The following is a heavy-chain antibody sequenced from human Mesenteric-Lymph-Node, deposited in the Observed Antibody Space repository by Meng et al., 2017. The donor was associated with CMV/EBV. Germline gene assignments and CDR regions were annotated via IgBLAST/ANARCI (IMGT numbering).Heavy chain of an antibody. D-gene: IGHD2-2*01. CDR2: IHQDGTDT. CDR3: ARDMRHQKATFDY. J-gene: IGHJ4*01. CDR1: GFTFSDYW. V-gene: IGHV3-7*01. Sequence: GGSLRLSCAASGFTFSDYWMSWVRQAPGQGLEWVTNIHQDGTDTYYVDSVKGRFTISKDIAQHSVFLQMDSLRADDTAVSYCARDMRHQKATFDYWGRGTLVTVSS.